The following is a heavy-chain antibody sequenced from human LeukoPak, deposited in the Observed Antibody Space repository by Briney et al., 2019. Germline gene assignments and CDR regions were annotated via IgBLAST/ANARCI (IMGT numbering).Heavy chain of an antibody. D-gene: IGHD5-24*01. CDR2: IKQDGSEK. CDR1: GFTFSSYA. V-gene: IGHV3-7*01. CDR3: ARDWDGYNFEGSANFDY. J-gene: IGHJ4*02. Sequence: PGGSLRLSCAASGFTFSSYAMSWVRQAPGKGLEWVANIKQDGSEKYYVDSVKGRFTISRDNAKNSLYPQMNSLRAEDTAVYYCARDWDGYNFEGSANFDYWGQGTLVTVSS.